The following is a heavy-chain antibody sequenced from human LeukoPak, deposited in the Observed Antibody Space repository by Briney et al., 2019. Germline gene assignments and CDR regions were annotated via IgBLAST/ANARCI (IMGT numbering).Heavy chain of an antibody. V-gene: IGHV3-23*01. J-gene: IGHJ4*02. D-gene: IGHD1-26*01. Sequence: PGGSLRLSCAASGFTFSSYAMSWVRQAPGKGLEWVSAISGSGGSTYYADSVKGRFTISRDNSKNTLYLQMNSLRAEDTAVYYCAKMPWESPAVGAYYFDYWGQGTLVTVSS. CDR2: ISGSGGST. CDR1: GFTFSSYA. CDR3: AKMPWESPAVGAYYFDY.